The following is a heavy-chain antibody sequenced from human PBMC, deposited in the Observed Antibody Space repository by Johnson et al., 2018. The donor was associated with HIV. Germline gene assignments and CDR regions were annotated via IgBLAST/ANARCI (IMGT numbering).Heavy chain of an antibody. CDR2: ISSSGSTI. CDR1: GFTVSSNY. J-gene: IGHJ3*01. Sequence: QVQLVESGGGLIQPGGSLRLSCAASGFTVSSNYMSWIRQAPGKGLEWVSYISSSGSTIYYADSVKGRFTISRDNAKNSLYLQMNSLRAEDTAVYYCARDGPWLQSQRDAFDVWGRGTMVTVSS. D-gene: IGHD5-24*01. CDR3: ARDGPWLQSQRDAFDV. V-gene: IGHV3-11*04.